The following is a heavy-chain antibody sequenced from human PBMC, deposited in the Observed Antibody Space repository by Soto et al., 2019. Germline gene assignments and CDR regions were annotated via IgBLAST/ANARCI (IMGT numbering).Heavy chain of an antibody. CDR3: ARDQAAAGKDYYYYGMDV. D-gene: IGHD6-13*01. V-gene: IGHV3-33*01. CDR1: GFTFSSYG. CDR2: IRYDGRNK. J-gene: IGHJ6*02. Sequence: QVQLVESGGGVVQPGRSLRLSCAASGFTFSSYGMHWVRQAPGRGVEWVALIRYDGRNKYYADSVKDRFTISRDNSKNTLYLQMNSLRAEDTAVYYCARDQAAAGKDYYYYGMDVWGQGTTVTVSS.